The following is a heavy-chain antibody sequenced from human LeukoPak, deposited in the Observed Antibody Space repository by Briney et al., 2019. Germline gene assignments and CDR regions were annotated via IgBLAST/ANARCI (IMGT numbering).Heavy chain of an antibody. J-gene: IGHJ4*02. D-gene: IGHD3-22*01. CDR3: TRWYNYYDSSGYYD. V-gene: IGHV3-30*03. CDR1: GFTFSSYG. Sequence: PGRSLRLSCAASGFTFSSYGMHWVRQAPGKGLEWVTLISHDGSNKYYADSVKGRFTISRDNSKNTLYLQMNSLRAEDTAMYYCTRWYNYYDSSGYYDWGQGTLVTVSS. CDR2: ISHDGSNK.